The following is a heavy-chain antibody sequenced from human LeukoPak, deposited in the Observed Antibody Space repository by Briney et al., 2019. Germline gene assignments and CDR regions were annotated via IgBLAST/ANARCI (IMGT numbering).Heavy chain of an antibody. J-gene: IGHJ4*02. Sequence: GESLQISCKASGYSFTRYWIGWVRQMPGKGLEWMGIIYPGDSDTRYSPSLQGQVTISADRSISTAYLQWSSLKASDTAMYFCARRYDSSGYYYDYWGQGTLVTVSS. V-gene: IGHV5-51*01. CDR3: ARRYDSSGYYYDY. D-gene: IGHD3-22*01. CDR1: GYSFTRYW. CDR2: IYPGDSDT.